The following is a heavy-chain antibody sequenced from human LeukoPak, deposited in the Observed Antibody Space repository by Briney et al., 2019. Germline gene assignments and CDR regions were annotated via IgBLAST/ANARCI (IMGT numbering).Heavy chain of an antibody. CDR1: GGSISSSSYY. CDR2: IYYSGST. D-gene: IGHD5-24*01. J-gene: IGHJ3*02. V-gene: IGHV4-39*07. CDR3: ASRPRVKRWLQLGGAFDI. Sequence: SETLSLTCTVSGGSISSSSYYWGWIRQPPGKGLEWIGSIYYSGSTYYNPSLKSRVTISVDTSKNQFSLKLSSVTAADTAVYYCASRPRVKRWLQLGGAFDIWGQGTMVTVSS.